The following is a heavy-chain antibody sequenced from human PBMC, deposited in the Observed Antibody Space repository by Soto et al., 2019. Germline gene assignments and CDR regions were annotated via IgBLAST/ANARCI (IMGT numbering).Heavy chain of an antibody. CDR2: TKSTTDGGTT. D-gene: IGHD2-15*01. CDR1: GFTFSNAW. CDR3: TVHFPYCSGGSCPIS. J-gene: IGHJ4*02. Sequence: PGGSLRLSCAASGFTFSNAWMSWVRQAPGKGLEWVGRTKSTTDGGTTDYAAPAKGRFTISRADSKNRLYLQLNSLKTEYTAVYYCTVHFPYCSGGSCPISWGQGTRVTVSS. V-gene: IGHV3-15*01.